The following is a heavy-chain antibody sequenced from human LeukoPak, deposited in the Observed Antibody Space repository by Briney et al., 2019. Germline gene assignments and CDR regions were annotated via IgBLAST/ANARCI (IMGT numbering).Heavy chain of an antibody. J-gene: IGHJ4*02. D-gene: IGHD3-16*02. CDR3: ARGPAYDYVWGSYRYAANFDY. CDR2: IYYSGST. V-gene: IGHV4-59*01. CDR1: GGSISIYY. Sequence: LETLSLTCTVPGGSISIYYWSSIRQPPGKGLGCSGYIYYSGSTNYHPSLKSPVTISVDPSKNQFSLKLSSVTAADTGVYYCARGPAYDYVWGSYRYAANFDYWGQGTLVTVSS.